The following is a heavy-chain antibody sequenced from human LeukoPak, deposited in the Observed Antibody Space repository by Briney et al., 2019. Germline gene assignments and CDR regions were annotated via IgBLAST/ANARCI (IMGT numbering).Heavy chain of an antibody. CDR2: IGGSASGT. CDR1: GFTFSSYT. J-gene: IGHJ4*02. Sequence: GGSVRLSCAASGFTFSSYTMSWVRQAPGKGLEWVSTIGGSASGTFYADSVKGRFTISRDNSKNTLYLQMNSLRAEDTAVYYCAKGGDGSYYSRADCWGQRTVVTVSS. V-gene: IGHV3-23*01. D-gene: IGHD2-15*01. CDR3: AKGGDGSYYSRADC.